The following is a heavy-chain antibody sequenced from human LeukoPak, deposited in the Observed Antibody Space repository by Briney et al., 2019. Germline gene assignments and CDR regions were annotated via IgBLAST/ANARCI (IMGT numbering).Heavy chain of an antibody. J-gene: IGHJ5*02. CDR3: ARERYYYDSSGRRWWFDP. CDR2: ISAYNGNT. CDR1: GYTFTSYG. V-gene: IGHV1-18*01. D-gene: IGHD3-22*01. Sequence: ASVKVSCEASGYTFTSYGISWVRQAPGQGLEWMGWISAYNGNTNYAQKLQGRVTMTTDPSTSTAYMELRSLRSDDTAVYYCARERYYYDSSGRRWWFDPWGQGTLVTVSS.